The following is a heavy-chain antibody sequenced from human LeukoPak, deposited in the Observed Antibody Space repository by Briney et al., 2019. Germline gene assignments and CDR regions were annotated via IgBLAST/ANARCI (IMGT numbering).Heavy chain of an antibody. CDR1: GFIFSDSY. J-gene: IGHJ5*02. Sequence: PGGSLRLSCAASGFIFSDSYVSWIRQAPGKGLEWVSSISGGSTYIYYADSVQGRFTVSRDNARNSLYLLVNSLRAEDTAVYYCAREVTTVTAYKWFDPWGQGTLVTVSS. CDR2: ISGGSTYI. CDR3: AREVTTVTAYKWFDP. D-gene: IGHD4-17*01. V-gene: IGHV3-11*04.